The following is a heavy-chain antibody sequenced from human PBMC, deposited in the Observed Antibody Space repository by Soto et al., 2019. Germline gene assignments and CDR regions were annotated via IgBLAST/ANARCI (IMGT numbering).Heavy chain of an antibody. CDR1: GGTLSSYT. Sequence: SVKLSCKDSGGTLSSYTISWVRQAPGQGLEWMGRIIPILGIANYAQKFQGRVTITADKSTSTAYMELSSLRSEDTAVYYCAVKWRPPDYYYMDVWGKGTTVTVSS. CDR3: AVKWRPPDYYYMDV. J-gene: IGHJ6*03. V-gene: IGHV1-69*02. D-gene: IGHD2-8*01. CDR2: IIPILGIA.